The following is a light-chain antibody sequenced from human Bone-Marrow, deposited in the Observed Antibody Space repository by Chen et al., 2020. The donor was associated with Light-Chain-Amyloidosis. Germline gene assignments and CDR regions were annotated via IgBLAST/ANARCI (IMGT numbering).Light chain of an antibody. Sequence: QLVLTQSPSASASLGASVKLTCTLSSEHSAYAIAWHQQQPEKGPRFLMKVDSDGSHIKGDGIPDRFSGSRSGAARYLTISSLQSEDEAVYYCQTWGTGIRVFGGGTKLTVL. CDR1: SEHSAYA. V-gene: IGLV4-69*01. CDR2: VDSDGSH. J-gene: IGLJ2*01. CDR3: QTWGTGIRV.